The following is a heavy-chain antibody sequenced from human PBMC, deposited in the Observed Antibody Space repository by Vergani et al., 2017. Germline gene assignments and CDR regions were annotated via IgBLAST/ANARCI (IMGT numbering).Heavy chain of an antibody. Sequence: EVQLVESGGGLIQPGGSLRLSCAASGFTVSSNYMSWVRQAPGKGLEWVSTISSSSDYAYYADSVKGRFTISRDNAKNSLYLQMNSLRAEDTAVYYCATASRIVGASTNDYWGQGTLVTVSS. D-gene: IGHD1-26*01. CDR1: GFTVSSNY. V-gene: IGHV3-21*01. CDR2: ISSSSDYA. CDR3: ATASRIVGASTNDY. J-gene: IGHJ4*02.